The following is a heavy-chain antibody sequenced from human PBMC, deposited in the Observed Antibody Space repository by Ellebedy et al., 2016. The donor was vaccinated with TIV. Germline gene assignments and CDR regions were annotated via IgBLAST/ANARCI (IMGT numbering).Heavy chain of an antibody. CDR2: LSWNSGSI. CDR3: ARRYCSGGSCYLDY. CDR1: RFTFDDSA. D-gene: IGHD2-15*01. V-gene: IGHV3-9*01. Sequence: SLKISXAASRFTFDDSAMHWVRQAPGKGLEWVSSLSWNSGSIGYADSVKGRFTISRDNAKNSLYLQMNSLRAEDTAVYYCARRYCSGGSCYLDYWGQGTLVTVSS. J-gene: IGHJ4*02.